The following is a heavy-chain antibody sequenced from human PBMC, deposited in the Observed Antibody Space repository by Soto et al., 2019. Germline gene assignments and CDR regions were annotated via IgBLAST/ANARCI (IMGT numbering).Heavy chain of an antibody. Sequence: QVHLVQSGAEVKKPGASVKVSCKGSGYAFTTYGITWVRQAPGQGLEWMGWISAHNGNTNYAQKLQGRVTVTRDTSTSTAYMELRSLRSDATAVYYCARGRYGDYWRHGALVTVSS. CDR2: ISAHNGNT. CDR1: GYAFTTYG. V-gene: IGHV1-18*01. CDR3: ARGRYGDY. D-gene: IGHD1-1*01. J-gene: IGHJ4*01.